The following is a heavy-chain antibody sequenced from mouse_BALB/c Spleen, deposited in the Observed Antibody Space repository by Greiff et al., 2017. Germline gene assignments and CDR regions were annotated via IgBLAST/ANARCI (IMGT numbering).Heavy chain of an antibody. D-gene: IGHD1-1*02. Sequence: VQLKESAAELARPGASVKMSCKASGYTFTSYTMHWVKQRPGQGLEWIGYINPSGGYTEYNQKFKDKTTLTADKSSSTAYMQLSSLTSEDSAVYYCARRGSHGAMDYWGQGTSVTVSS. CDR3: ARRGSHGAMDY. V-gene: IGHV1-4*02. J-gene: IGHJ4*01. CDR1: GYTFTSYT. CDR2: INPSGGYT.